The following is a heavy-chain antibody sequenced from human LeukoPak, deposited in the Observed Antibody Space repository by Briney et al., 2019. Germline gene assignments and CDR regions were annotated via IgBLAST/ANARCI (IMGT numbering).Heavy chain of an antibody. Sequence: PSETLSLTCSVSGGSISPDYWSWIRQPPGKGLEWIGYVFYTGSTNYNPSLKSRLTISVDTSNNHFSLKLTSVTAAATAVYFCARGHRDMDYWGQGTLVTVSS. D-gene: IGHD3-10*01. CDR1: GGSISPDY. J-gene: IGHJ4*02. CDR2: VFYTGST. V-gene: IGHV4-59*01. CDR3: ARGHRDMDY.